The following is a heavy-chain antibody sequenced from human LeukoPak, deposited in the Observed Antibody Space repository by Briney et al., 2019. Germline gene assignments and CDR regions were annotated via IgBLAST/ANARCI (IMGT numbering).Heavy chain of an antibody. CDR2: ISSSSHYI. V-gene: IGHV3-21*01. CDR3: ARTADYDFWSGYSDY. J-gene: IGHJ4*02. CDR1: GFAFSHFS. D-gene: IGHD3-3*01. Sequence: NPGGPLRLSCVASGFAFSHFSMNWVRQAPGKGLEWVSSISSSSHYIYYADSMKGRFTISRDNAKNSLYLQMSSLRAEDTAVYYCARTADYDFWSGYSDYWGQGTLVTVSS.